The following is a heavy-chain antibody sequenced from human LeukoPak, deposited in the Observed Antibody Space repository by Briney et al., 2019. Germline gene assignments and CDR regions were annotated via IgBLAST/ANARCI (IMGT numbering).Heavy chain of an antibody. D-gene: IGHD6-13*01. Sequence: PWETLSLTCTVSGGSISSSSYYWGWIRQPPGKGLEWIGSIYYSGSTYYNPSLKSRVTISVDTSKNQFSLKLSSVTAADTAVYYCARRGYSSSWIDYWGQGTLVTVSS. CDR3: ARRGYSSSWIDY. CDR2: IYYSGST. J-gene: IGHJ4*02. V-gene: IGHV4-39*01. CDR1: GGSISSSSYY.